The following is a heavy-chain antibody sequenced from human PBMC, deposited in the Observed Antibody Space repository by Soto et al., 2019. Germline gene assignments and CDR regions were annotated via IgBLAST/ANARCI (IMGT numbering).Heavy chain of an antibody. V-gene: IGHV3-11*05. CDR2: IDSSSGYT. CDR1: VFRLNDYY. J-gene: IGHJ4*02. CDR3: ARDLRRNSGSYFDY. D-gene: IGHD1-26*01. Sequence: GGSMRLSCAASVFRLNDYYMSWIRQAPGKGLEWISYIDSSSGYTNYADSVKGRFTISRDNAKNSLYLQVSSLRAEDTATYYCARDLRRNSGSYFDYWGQGTPVTVSS.